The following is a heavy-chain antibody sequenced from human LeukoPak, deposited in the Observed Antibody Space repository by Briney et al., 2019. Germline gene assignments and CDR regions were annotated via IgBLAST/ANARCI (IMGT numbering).Heavy chain of an antibody. Sequence: ASVKVSCKASGYTFTGYYMHWVRQAPGQGLEWMGWINPNSGGTNYAQKFQGRVTMTRNTSISTAYMELSSLRSEDTAVYYCARDLRAGLYYYYMDVWGKGTTVTISS. D-gene: IGHD5-24*01. J-gene: IGHJ6*03. CDR2: INPNSGGT. CDR3: ARDLRAGLYYYYMDV. CDR1: GYTFTGYY. V-gene: IGHV1-2*02.